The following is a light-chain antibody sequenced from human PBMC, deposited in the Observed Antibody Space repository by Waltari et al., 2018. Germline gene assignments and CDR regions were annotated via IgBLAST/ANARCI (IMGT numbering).Light chain of an antibody. CDR1: SSDVGNYNY. V-gene: IGLV2-14*03. CDR2: EVT. J-gene: IGLJ3*02. Sequence: QSALTQPASVSGSPGQSITISCTGTSSDVGNYNYVSWYQQHPGQAPKLLIYEVTNRPSGGSNRFTGSKAGNTASLTISGLQAEDEADFYCSSYTRSSTWVFGGGTKLTVL. CDR3: SSYTRSSTWV.